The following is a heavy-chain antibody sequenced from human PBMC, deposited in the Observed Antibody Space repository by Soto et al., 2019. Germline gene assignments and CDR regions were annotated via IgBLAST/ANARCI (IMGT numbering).Heavy chain of an antibody. Sequence: QVQLVESGGGVVQPGRSLRLSCVASGFNFSNYGMHWVRQAPGKGLEWVAVIWYDGNNYYYADSVKGRFTISRDNSKNTWYLQMNALGGGGAVGDWGGGGVGVTEGSAHYWGQGTLVTVSS. J-gene: IGHJ4*02. CDR3: GGGVGVTEGSAHY. D-gene: IGHD1-26*01. V-gene: IGHV3-33*01. CDR1: GFNFSNYG. CDR2: IWYDGNNY.